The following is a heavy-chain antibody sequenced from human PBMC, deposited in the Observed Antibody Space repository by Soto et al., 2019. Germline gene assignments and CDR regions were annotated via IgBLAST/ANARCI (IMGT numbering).Heavy chain of an antibody. V-gene: IGHV3-23*01. CDR2: ISGSGGST. D-gene: IGHD3-22*01. Sequence: GGSLRLSCAASGFTFSSYAMSWVRQAPGKGLEWVSAISGSGGSTYYADSVKGRFTISRDNAKNSLYLQMNSLRAEDTAVYYCARDYYDSSGYYPRFDYWGQGTLVTVSS. CDR3: ARDYYDSSGYYPRFDY. CDR1: GFTFSSYA. J-gene: IGHJ4*02.